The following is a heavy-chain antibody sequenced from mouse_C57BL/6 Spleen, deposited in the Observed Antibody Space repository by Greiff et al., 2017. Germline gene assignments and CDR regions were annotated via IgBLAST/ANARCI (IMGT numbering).Heavy chain of an antibody. CDR3: ARRKGYSNYPFDY. CDR2: INPNNGGT. V-gene: IGHV1-22*01. CDR1: GYTFTDYN. Sequence: VQLQQSGPELVKPGASVKMSCKASGYTFTDYNMHWVKQSHGKSLEWIGYINPNNGGTSYNQKFKGKATLTVNKSSSTAYMELRSLTSEDSAVYYCARRKGYSNYPFDYWGQGTTLTVSS. J-gene: IGHJ2*01. D-gene: IGHD2-5*01.